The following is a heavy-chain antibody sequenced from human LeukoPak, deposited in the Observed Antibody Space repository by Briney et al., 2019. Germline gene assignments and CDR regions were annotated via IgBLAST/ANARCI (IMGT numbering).Heavy chain of an antibody. Sequence: SVKVSCKASGGTFSSYTISWVRQAPGQGLEWMGRIIPILGIANYAQKFQDRVTITADKSTSTAYMELSSLRSEDTAVYYCARQATSVVGATTNWFDPWGQGTLVTVSS. CDR2: IIPILGIA. V-gene: IGHV1-69*02. CDR1: GGTFSSYT. CDR3: ARQATSVVGATTNWFDP. J-gene: IGHJ5*02. D-gene: IGHD1-26*01.